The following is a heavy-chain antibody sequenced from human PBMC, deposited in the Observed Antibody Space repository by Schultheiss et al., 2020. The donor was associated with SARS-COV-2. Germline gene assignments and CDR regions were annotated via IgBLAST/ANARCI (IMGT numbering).Heavy chain of an antibody. D-gene: IGHD2-15*01. CDR1: GGSFSYYY. Sequence: SETLSLTCAVYGGSFSYYYWSWVRQPPGKGLEWIGTIYYDGSTYYNPSLKSRVTVSVDTSKNQFSLKLSSVTAADTAVYYCARHFGRYCSGGSCQPLWYFVLWGRGTLVTVS. CDR3: ARHFGRYCSGGSCQPLWYFVL. CDR2: IYYDGST. V-gene: IGHV4-34*01. J-gene: IGHJ2*01.